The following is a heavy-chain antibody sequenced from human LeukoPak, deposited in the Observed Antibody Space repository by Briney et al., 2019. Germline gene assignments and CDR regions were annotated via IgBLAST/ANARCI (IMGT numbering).Heavy chain of an antibody. V-gene: IGHV1-18*01. CDR1: GYTFTSYG. J-gene: IGHJ6*03. D-gene: IGHD3-10*01. CDR2: ISAYNGNT. CDR3: ARDLYRYSYGSGSQYYYYMDV. Sequence: ASVKVSCKASGYTFTSYGISWVRQAPGQGLEWMGWISAYNGNTNYAQKLQGRVTMTTDTSTSTAYMELRSLRSDDTAVYYCARDLYRYSYGSGSQYYYYMDVWGQGTTVTISS.